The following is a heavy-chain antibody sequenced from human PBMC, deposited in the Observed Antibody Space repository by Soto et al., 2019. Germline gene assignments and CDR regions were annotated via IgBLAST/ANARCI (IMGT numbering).Heavy chain of an antibody. V-gene: IGHV4-59*01. D-gene: IGHD3-3*02. CDR2: IYASRAT. J-gene: IGHJ4*02. Sequence: PSETLSLTCAVSGGSIGSFYWSWIRQSPGGTLEWIGYIYASRATTYNPSLESRVTMSVDIPNNEFSLDMTSMTAADTAVYYCARSHSFDGSIYHYYFDFWGQGTLVTVSS. CDR1: GGSIGSFY. CDR3: ARSHSFDGSIYHYYFDF.